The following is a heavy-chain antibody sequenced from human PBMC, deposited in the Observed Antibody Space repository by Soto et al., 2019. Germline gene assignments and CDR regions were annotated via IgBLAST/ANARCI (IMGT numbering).Heavy chain of an antibody. CDR2: INAGNGNT. CDR3: AREDY. CDR1: GYTFTSAA. J-gene: IGHJ4*02. V-gene: IGHV1-3*01. Sequence: ASVKVSCKASGYTFTSAAMHWLRQAAGQRPEWMGWINAGNGNTKYSQKFQGRVTMTRDTSISTAYMELSRLRSDDTAVYYCAREDYWGQGTLVTVSS.